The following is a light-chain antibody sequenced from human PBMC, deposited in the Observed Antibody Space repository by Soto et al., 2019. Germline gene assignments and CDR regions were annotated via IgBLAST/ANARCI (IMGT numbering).Light chain of an antibody. V-gene: IGKV3-11*01. CDR1: QRVSSY. J-gene: IGKJ2*01. CDR3: QQRSNWPPYT. CDR2: DAS. Sequence: EIVLTQSPATLSLSPGERATLSCRASQRVSSYLAWYQQKPGQAPRLLIYDASNRATAIPARFSGSGSGTDFTLTISSLEPEDFAVYYCQQRSNWPPYTFGQGTKLEIK.